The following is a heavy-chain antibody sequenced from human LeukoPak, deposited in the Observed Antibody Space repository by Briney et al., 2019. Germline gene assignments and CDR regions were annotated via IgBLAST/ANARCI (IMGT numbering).Heavy chain of an antibody. Sequence: GGLRLSCAASGFTFGNYDMHWVRQTTGKGLEWVSAIGTAGDTYYPGSVKGQFTISRENAKNSLYLQMNSLRAGDTAVYYCARDYYYGMDVWSQGTTVTVSS. CDR2: IGTAGDT. CDR3: ARDYYYGMDV. CDR1: GFTFGNYD. J-gene: IGHJ6*02. V-gene: IGHV3-13*01.